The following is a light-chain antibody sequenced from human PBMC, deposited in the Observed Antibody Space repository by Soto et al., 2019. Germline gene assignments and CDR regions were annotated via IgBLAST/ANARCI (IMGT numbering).Light chain of an antibody. V-gene: IGLV2-8*01. Sequence: QSAPTQPPSASGSPGQSATISCTGSSSDIGAYNFVSWYQQYPGKAPKLIIYEVTKRPSGVPDRFSGSKSGNTAPLTVSGLQTEDEADYYCSSYAGSSTWVFGGGTKLTVL. J-gene: IGLJ2*01. CDR2: EVT. CDR1: SSDIGAYNF. CDR3: SSYAGSSTWV.